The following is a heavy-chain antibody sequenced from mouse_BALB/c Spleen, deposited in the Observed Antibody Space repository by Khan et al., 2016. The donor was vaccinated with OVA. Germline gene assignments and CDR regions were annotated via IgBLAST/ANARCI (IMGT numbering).Heavy chain of an antibody. J-gene: IGHJ3*01. CDR3: ERLAYYYNSEGFAY. CDR2: INTYGAYT. V-gene: IGHV5-6*01. D-gene: IGHD1-1*01. Sequence: VQLVQSGGDLVKSGGSLKLSCAASGFTFSTYGMSWARQTPDKRLEWVATINTYGAYTYYPDSVKGRFTISRDNAKNTAYLQLSSLKSEDTAIYYCERLAYYYNSEGFAYWGQGTLVTVSA. CDR1: GFTFSTYG.